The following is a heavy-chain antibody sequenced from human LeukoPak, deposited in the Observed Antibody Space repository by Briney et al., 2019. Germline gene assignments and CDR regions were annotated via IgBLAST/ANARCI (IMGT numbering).Heavy chain of an antibody. V-gene: IGHV1-8*01. Sequence: GASVKVSCKASGYTFTSYDINWVRQATGQGLEWMGWMNPNSGNTGYAQKFQGRVTMTEDTSTDTAYMELSSLRSEDTAVYYCATERPYYYGSGRRYYYMDVWGKGTTVTISS. CDR1: GYTFTSYD. D-gene: IGHD3-10*01. CDR3: ATERPYYYGSGRRYYYMDV. J-gene: IGHJ6*03. CDR2: MNPNSGNT.